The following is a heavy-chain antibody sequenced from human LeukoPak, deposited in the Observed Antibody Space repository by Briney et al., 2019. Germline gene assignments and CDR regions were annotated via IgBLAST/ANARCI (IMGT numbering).Heavy chain of an antibody. CDR1: GGSFSGYY. CDR2: INHSGST. D-gene: IGHD5-24*01. V-gene: IGHV4-34*01. J-gene: IGHJ4*02. Sequence: PSETLSLTCAVYGGSFSGYYWSWIRQPPGKGLEWIGEINHSGSTNYNPSLKSRVTISVDTSKNQFSLKLSSVTAADTAVYYCARGRGGEMATIKNYFDYWGQGNPGHRLL. CDR3: ARGRGGEMATIKNYFDY.